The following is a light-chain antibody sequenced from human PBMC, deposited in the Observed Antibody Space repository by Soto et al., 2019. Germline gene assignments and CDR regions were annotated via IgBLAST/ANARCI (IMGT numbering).Light chain of an antibody. J-gene: IGKJ1*01. Sequence: EIVMTQSPATLSVSPGERATLSCRASQSVSSNLAWYQQKPGQAPRLLIYGASSRATGIPARFSGSGSGTEFTLTISSLKSEDFEVYYCQQYNNWLWTFGQGTKVDIK. CDR3: QQYNNWLWT. CDR2: GAS. CDR1: QSVSSN. V-gene: IGKV3-15*01.